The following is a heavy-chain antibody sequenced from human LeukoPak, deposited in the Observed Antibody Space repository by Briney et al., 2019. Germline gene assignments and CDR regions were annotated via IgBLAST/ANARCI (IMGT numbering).Heavy chain of an antibody. CDR2: INHSGST. D-gene: IGHD5-18*01. J-gene: IGHJ4*02. V-gene: IGHV4-38-2*02. CDR3: ARRVGYSYGYLGY. CDR1: GYSISSGYY. Sequence: PSETLSLTCTVSGYSISSGYYWGWIRQPPGKGLEWIGEINHSGSTNYNPSLKSRVTISVDTSKNQFSLKLSSVTAADTAVYYCARRVGYSYGYLGYWGQGTLVTVSS.